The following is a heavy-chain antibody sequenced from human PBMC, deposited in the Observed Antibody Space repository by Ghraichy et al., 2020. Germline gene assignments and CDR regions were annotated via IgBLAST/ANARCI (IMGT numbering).Heavy chain of an antibody. V-gene: IGHV4-34*01. J-gene: IGHJ4*01. CDR3: ARGGYCSGGTCYSGKFDS. D-gene: IGHD2-15*01. CDR2: INHNGST. Sequence: EINHNGSTNYNPSLKSRVTISGDTSKNQFSMKLTSVIAADTAVYYCARGGYCSGGTCYSGKFDSWGHG.